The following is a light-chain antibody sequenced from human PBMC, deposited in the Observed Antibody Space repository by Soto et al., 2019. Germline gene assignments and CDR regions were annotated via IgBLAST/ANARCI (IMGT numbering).Light chain of an antibody. Sequence: DIVMTQSPDSLAVSLGERATISCKSSQSVLYSSNNKNYLAWYQQKPGQPPKTVIYWASTRESGVPDRFSGSGSGTNFTLTISSLQAEDAAFYYCQQYYSTSLISFGGGTKVEIK. CDR3: QQYYSTSLIS. J-gene: IGKJ4*01. CDR2: WAS. V-gene: IGKV4-1*01. CDR1: QSVLYSSNNKNY.